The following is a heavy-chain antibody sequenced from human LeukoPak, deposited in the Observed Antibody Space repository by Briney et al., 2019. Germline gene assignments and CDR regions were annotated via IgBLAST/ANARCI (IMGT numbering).Heavy chain of an antibody. D-gene: IGHD2-2*01. V-gene: IGHV3-66*01. CDR1: GFTVSSNY. CDR3: ARDKLVPAASATYYYYYGMDV. Sequence: GGSLRLSCAASGFTVSSNYMSWVRQAPGKGLEWVSVIYSGGSTYYADSVKGRFTISRDNSKNTLYLQMNSLRAEDTAVYYCARDKLVPAASATYYYYYGMDVWGQGTTVTVSS. CDR2: IYSGGST. J-gene: IGHJ6*02.